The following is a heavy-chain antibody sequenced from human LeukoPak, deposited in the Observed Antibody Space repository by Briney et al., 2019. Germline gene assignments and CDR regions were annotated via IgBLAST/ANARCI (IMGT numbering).Heavy chain of an antibody. J-gene: IGHJ4*02. D-gene: IGHD5-18*01. CDR1: GIRFSEYA. CDR3: ARAGYSYGSYYFDY. CDR2: ISYDGSNK. Sequence: GGSLRLSCAASGIRFSEYAMHWVRQAPGKGLEWVAVISYDGSNKYYADSVKGRFTISRDNSKNTLYLQMNSLRAEDTAVYYCARAGYSYGSYYFDYWGQGTLVTVSS. V-gene: IGHV3-30-3*01.